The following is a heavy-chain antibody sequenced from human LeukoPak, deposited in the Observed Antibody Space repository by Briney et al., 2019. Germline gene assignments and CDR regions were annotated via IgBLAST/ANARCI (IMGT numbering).Heavy chain of an antibody. CDR2: IYQTGST. Sequence: SETLSLTCTVSDYSITSGYYWGWIRQPPGKGLEWIGSIYQTGSTFYNPSLKSRVTMSVDTSKNQFSLKLTSVTAADTAVYYCARDRDYYGSGSYGPDYWGQGILVTVSS. CDR1: DYSITSGYY. J-gene: IGHJ4*02. D-gene: IGHD3-10*01. V-gene: IGHV4-38-2*02. CDR3: ARDRDYYGSGSYGPDY.